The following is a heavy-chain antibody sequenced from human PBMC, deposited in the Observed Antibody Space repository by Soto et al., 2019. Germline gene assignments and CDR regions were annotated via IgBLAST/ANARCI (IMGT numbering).Heavy chain of an antibody. D-gene: IGHD2-15*01. CDR3: ASPYCSGGSCYLTEYFQH. CDR2: IAYDASKK. Sequence: QVQLVESGGGVVQPGRSLRLSCAASGFSFSYYAMHWVRQAPGKGLEWVAVIAYDASKKYYADSVKGRFTISRDNSKNTLYLQMNSLRDEDTAVYYCASPYCSGGSCYLTEYFQHWGQGTLVTLSS. CDR1: GFSFSYYA. J-gene: IGHJ1*01. V-gene: IGHV3-30*03.